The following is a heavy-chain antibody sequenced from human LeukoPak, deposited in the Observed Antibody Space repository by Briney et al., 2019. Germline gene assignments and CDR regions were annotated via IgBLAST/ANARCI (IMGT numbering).Heavy chain of an antibody. V-gene: IGHV3-48*01. CDR3: AKITMIVVVINYFDY. D-gene: IGHD3-22*01. Sequence: GGSLRLSCAGTGFSFSTYSMNWVRQAPGKGLEWVSYIDSSSSTIYCADSVKGRFTVSRDNAKNSLYLQMNSLRAEDTAVYYCAKITMIVVVINYFDYWDQGTLVTVSS. CDR1: GFSFSTYS. J-gene: IGHJ4*02. CDR2: IDSSSSTI.